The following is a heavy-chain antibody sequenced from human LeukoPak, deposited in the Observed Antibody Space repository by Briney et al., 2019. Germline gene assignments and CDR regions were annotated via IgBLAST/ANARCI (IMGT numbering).Heavy chain of an antibody. CDR3: AKSGGVRFDP. D-gene: IGHD3-16*01. J-gene: IGHJ5*02. V-gene: IGHV3-23*01. CDR2: ISGRDGST. Sequence: GGSLRLSCAASGFTFSSYAMSWVRQAPGKGLEWVSAISGRDGSTYYADSVKGRFTISRDNSKNTLYLQMNSLRAEDTAVYYCAKSGGVRFDPWGQGTLVTVSS. CDR1: GFTFSSYA.